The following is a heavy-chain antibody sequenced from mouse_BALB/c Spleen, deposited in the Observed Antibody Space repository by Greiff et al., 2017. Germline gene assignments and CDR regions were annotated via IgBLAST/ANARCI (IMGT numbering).Heavy chain of an antibody. D-gene: IGHD1-1*01. CDR1: GYSITSGYY. CDR3: AREVYYYGSSYDYFDD. Sequence: EVKLQESGPGLVKPSQSLSLTCSVTGYSITSGYYWNWIRQFPGNKLEWMGYISYDGSNNYNPSLKNRISITRDTSKNQFFLKLNSVTTEDTATYYCAREVYYYGSSYDYFDDWGQGTTLTVSS. J-gene: IGHJ2*01. CDR2: ISYDGSN. V-gene: IGHV3-6*02.